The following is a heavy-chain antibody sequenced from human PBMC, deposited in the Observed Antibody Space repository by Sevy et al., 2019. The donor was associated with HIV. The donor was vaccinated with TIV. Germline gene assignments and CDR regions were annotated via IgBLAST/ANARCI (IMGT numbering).Heavy chain of an antibody. D-gene: IGHD3-3*01. CDR3: AKGLILENYDYYGRDV. CDR1: GFTFSSYA. CDR2: IRGSGGST. Sequence: GGSLRLSCAASGFTFSSYAMSWARQAPGKGLEWVSAIRGSGGSTYYAYSVKGRFTISRDNSKNTLYLQMNSLRAEDTAVYYCAKGLILENYDYYGRDVWGQGTTVTVSS. V-gene: IGHV3-23*01. J-gene: IGHJ6*02.